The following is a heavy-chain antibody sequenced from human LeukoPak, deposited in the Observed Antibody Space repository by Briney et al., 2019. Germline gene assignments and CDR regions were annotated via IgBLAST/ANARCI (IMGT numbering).Heavy chain of an antibody. CDR3: AKGARLFCSSISCYLGDY. CDR2: ISNSGGST. Sequence: GGSLRLSSAASGFTFSNYAMSWVSQAPGKGLEWVSGISNSGGSTYYADSVKGRFTISRDNSKNTLYLQMNSLRAEDTAVYYCAKGARLFCSSISCYLGDYWGQGSLVTVSS. D-gene: IGHD2-2*01. V-gene: IGHV3-23*01. J-gene: IGHJ4*02. CDR1: GFTFSNYA.